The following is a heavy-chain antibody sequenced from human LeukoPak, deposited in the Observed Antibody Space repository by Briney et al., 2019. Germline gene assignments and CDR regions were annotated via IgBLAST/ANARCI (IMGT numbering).Heavy chain of an antibody. V-gene: IGHV3-15*01. CDR2: VKSKSAGETT. D-gene: IGHD3-10*01. CDR1: GLSISNDW. J-gene: IGHJ4*02. Sequence: SGGSLRLSCAASGLSISNDWMSWDRQAPGKGLEWVARVKSKSAGETTDYAAPVKGKFTISRDDSKNTLYLQMNSLKTEDTAVYYCTLIQGWGSGSYYRDFWGQGTLVTVSS. CDR3: TLIQGWGSGSYYRDF.